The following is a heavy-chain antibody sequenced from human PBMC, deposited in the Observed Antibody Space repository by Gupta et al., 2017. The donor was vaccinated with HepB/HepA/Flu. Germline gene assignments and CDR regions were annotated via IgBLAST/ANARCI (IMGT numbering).Heavy chain of an antibody. Sequence: EVQLVESGGGLVKPGGSLRLSCAASGFSIETHSMGWVRQAPGKGLQWVASITWNSVYIYYADSVKGRVTISRDNARNSLYLQMNSLRAEDTAVYYCARDTSGGAGIRFRGSDYCGQGTLVTVSS. V-gene: IGHV3-21*01. D-gene: IGHD1-20*01. J-gene: IGHJ4*02. CDR1: GFSIETHS. CDR3: ARDTSGGAGIRFRGSDY. CDR2: ITWNSVYI.